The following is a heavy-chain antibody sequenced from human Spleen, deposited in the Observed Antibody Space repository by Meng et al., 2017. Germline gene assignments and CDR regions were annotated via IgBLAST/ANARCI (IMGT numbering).Heavy chain of an antibody. Sequence: GGSLRLSCGASGFTFSNSAMYWVRQAPGKGLEWASAITGSGDYTYYTDSVKGRFTISRDNSKDTLYLQMNSLRAEDTAVYYCAKEEVPNDYWGQGTRVTVSS. J-gene: IGHJ4*02. V-gene: IGHV3-23*01. CDR1: GFTFSNSA. D-gene: IGHD1-1*01. CDR3: AKEEVPNDY. CDR2: ITGSGDYT.